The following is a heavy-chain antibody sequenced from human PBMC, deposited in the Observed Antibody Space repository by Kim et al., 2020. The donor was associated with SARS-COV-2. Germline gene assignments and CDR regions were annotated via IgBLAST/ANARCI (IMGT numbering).Heavy chain of an antibody. V-gene: IGHV4-59*08. Sequence: SETLSLTCTVSGGSISSYYWSWIRQPPGKGLEWIGYIYYSGSTNYNPSLKSRVTISVDTSKNQFSLKLSSVTAADTAVYYCARHVLLYSSSPFDYWGQGTVVTVSS. CDR3: ARHVLLYSSSPFDY. CDR2: IYYSGST. CDR1: GGSISSYY. J-gene: IGHJ4*02. D-gene: IGHD6-6*01.